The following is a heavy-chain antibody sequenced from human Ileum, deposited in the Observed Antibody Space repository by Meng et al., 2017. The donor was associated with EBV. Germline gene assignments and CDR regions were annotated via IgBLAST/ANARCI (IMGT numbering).Heavy chain of an antibody. J-gene: IGHJ1*01. V-gene: IGHV4-4*02. CDR2: IPHRGSS. Sequence: QVAVGESGPALVKPSATPSLTCAVAGSSITNHNWWAWVRQPPGKGVEWIGEIPHRGSSAYNPSLKSRVSMSIDKSKNQFSLKLTSVTAADTAVYHCLRGSGGSVWGQGTLVTVSS. D-gene: IGHD3-10*01. CDR1: GSSITNHNW. CDR3: LRGSGGSV.